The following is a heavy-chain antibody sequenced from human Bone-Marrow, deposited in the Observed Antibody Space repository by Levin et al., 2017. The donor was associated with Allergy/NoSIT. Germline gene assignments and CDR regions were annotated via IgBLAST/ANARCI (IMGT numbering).Heavy chain of an antibody. J-gene: IGHJ4*02. Sequence: SLKISCAASGFTFGDFVMHWVRQAPGKGLEWVSGISWNGDYVDYVDSVKGRFTISRDNAKNSLYLQMNSLRAEDTAFYYCAKDIGLDWGQGTLVTVSS. CDR3: AKDIGLD. CDR1: GFTFGDFV. CDR2: ISWNGDYV. V-gene: IGHV3-9*01.